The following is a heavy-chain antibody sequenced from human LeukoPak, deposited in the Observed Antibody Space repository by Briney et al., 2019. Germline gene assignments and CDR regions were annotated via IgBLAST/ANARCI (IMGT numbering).Heavy chain of an antibody. CDR1: GYTFTSYD. V-gene: IGHV1-8*01. Sequence: GASVKVSCKASGYTFTSYDINWVRQATGQGLEWMRWMNPNSGNTGYAQKFQGRVTMTRNTSISTAYMELSSLRSEDTAVYYCARGRYYYDSSGYYYDYYYYYMDVWGKGTTVTVSS. J-gene: IGHJ6*03. CDR3: ARGRYYYDSSGYYYDYYYYYMDV. CDR2: MNPNSGNT. D-gene: IGHD3-22*01.